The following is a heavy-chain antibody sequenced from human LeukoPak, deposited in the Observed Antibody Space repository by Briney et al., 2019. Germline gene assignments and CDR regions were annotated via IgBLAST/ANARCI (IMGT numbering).Heavy chain of an antibody. J-gene: IGHJ4*02. CDR1: GYTFTSYY. D-gene: IGHD3-22*01. Sequence: ASVKVSCTASGYTFTSYYMHWVRQAPGQGLEWMGIINPSGGSTSYAQKFQGRVTMTRDTSTSTVYMELSSLRSEDTAVYYCARTPERSDSSGYYYRDYWGQGTLVTVSS. CDR2: INPSGGST. CDR3: ARTPERSDSSGYYYRDY. V-gene: IGHV1-46*01.